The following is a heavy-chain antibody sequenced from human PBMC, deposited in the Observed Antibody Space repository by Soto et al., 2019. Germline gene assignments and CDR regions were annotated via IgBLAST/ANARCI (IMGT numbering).Heavy chain of an antibody. D-gene: IGHD2-15*01. CDR1: GGTFSSYA. Sequence: SVKVSCKASGGTFSSYAISWVRQAPGQGLEWMGGFIPIFGTANYAQKFQGRVTITADESTSTAYMELSSLRSEDTAVYYCARAIFPQVVVVAATYYYYYGMDVWGQGTTVTVSS. CDR3: ARAIFPQVVVVAATYYYYYGMDV. CDR2: FIPIFGTA. J-gene: IGHJ6*02. V-gene: IGHV1-69*13.